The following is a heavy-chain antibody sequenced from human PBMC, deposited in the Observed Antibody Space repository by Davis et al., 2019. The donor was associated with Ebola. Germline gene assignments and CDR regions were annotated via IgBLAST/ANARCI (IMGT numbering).Heavy chain of an antibody. CDR1: GFTFSSYG. CDR3: AGGPWEYDY. J-gene: IGHJ4*02. D-gene: IGHD1-26*01. CDR2: IHKDGRT. V-gene: IGHV3-53*01. Sequence: GGSLRLSCAASGFTFSSYGMHWVRQAPGKGLEWVSLIHKDGRTYYGDSVKGRFTISRDNSKNTLYLQIDSLRAEDTALYYCAGGPWEYDYWGQGTLVTVSS.